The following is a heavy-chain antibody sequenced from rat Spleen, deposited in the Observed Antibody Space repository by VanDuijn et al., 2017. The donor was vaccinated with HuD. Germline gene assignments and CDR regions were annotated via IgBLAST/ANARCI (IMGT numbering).Heavy chain of an antibody. J-gene: IGHJ2*01. V-gene: IGHV5-31*01. Sequence: EVQLVESGGGLVQPGRSLKLSCAASGFTFSYFGMAWVRQTPGRGLEWVASITNTGGGTYYPDSVKGRFTISRDNAKSTLYLQMNSLRSEDTATYDCTKDQTYYGLFDCWGQGVMVTVSS. CDR1: GFTFSYFG. CDR2: ITNTGGGT. D-gene: IGHD1-9*01. CDR3: TKDQTYYGLFDC.